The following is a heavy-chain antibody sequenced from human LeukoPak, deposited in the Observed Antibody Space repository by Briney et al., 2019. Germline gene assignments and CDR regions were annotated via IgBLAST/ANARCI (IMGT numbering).Heavy chain of an antibody. D-gene: IGHD1-1*01. J-gene: IGHJ2*01. V-gene: IGHV1-18*04. CDR2: ISAYNGNT. Sequence: ASVKVSCKASGYTFTSYGISWARQAPGQGLEWMGWISAYNGNTNYAQKLQGRVTMTTDTSTSTAYMELRSLRSDDTAVYYCARDGSDNWNDGDWYFDLWGRGTLVTVSS. CDR3: ARDGSDNWNDGDWYFDL. CDR1: GYTFTSYG.